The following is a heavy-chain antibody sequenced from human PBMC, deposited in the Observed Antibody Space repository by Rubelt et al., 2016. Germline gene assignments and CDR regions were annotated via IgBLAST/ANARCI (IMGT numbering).Heavy chain of an antibody. CDR1: GGPISSSNW. CDR2: IYHSGST. CDR3: ARVGGLDGYNPFDY. Sequence: QVQLQESGPGLVKPSGTLSLTCAVSGGPISSSNWWSWVRQPPGKGLEWIGEIYHSGSTNYNPSLKSRATISIDTSKNQFSLKLSSVTAADTAVYYCARVGGLDGYNPFDYWGQGTLVTVSS. V-gene: IGHV4-4*02. J-gene: IGHJ4*02. D-gene: IGHD5-24*01.